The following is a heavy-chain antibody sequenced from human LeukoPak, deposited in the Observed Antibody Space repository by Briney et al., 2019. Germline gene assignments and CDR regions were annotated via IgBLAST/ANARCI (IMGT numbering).Heavy chain of an antibody. J-gene: IGHJ4*02. D-gene: IGHD1-26*01. CDR1: AFSLNAYN. Sequence: TGGSLRLSCAASAFSLNAYNMNWVRQAPGKGLEWVSSISYTGTYIYYADSVKGRFTISRDNAQNSLYLQMNSLRAEDTAIYYCVRDRGTYRPIDYWGQGTLVTVSS. CDR2: ISYTGTYI. V-gene: IGHV3-21*04. CDR3: VRDRGTYRPIDY.